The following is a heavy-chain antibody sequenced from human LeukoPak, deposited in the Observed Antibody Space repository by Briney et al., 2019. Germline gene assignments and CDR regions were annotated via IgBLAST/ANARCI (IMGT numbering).Heavy chain of an antibody. D-gene: IGHD1-1*01. CDR2: INWNGDST. CDR3: AKDISHNWNYFDY. Sequence: GGSLRLSCAASGFTFDEYGMSWVRQAPGKGLEWVSGINWNGDSTGYADSVRGRFTISRDNAKNSLYLQMNSLRAEDMALYYCAKDISHNWNYFDYWGQGTLVTVSS. J-gene: IGHJ4*02. V-gene: IGHV3-20*04. CDR1: GFTFDEYG.